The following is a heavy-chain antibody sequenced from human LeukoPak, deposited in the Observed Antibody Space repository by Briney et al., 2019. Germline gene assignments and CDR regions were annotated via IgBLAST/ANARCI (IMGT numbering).Heavy chain of an antibody. CDR2: IYYSGST. D-gene: IGHD3-22*01. J-gene: IGHJ2*01. V-gene: IGHV4-59*12. CDR1: GGSISSYY. CDR3: ARDYYDSRGYYKNWYFDI. Sequence: SETLSLTCTVSGGSISSYYWSWIRQPPGKGLEWIGYIYYSGSTNYNPSLKNPVTISVDTSKIQFSLKLSSVTAADTAVYFCARDYYDSRGYYKNWYFDIWGRGTLVTVSS.